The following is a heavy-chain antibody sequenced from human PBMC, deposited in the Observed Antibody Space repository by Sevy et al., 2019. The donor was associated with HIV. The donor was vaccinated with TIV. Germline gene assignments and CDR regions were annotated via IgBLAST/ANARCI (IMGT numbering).Heavy chain of an antibody. CDR2: TYYRSKWYN. V-gene: IGHV6-1*01. Sequence: SQTLSLTCAISGDSVSSNSAAWNWIRQSPSRGLEWLGRTYYRSKWYNDYAVSVKSRITINPDTSKNQFSLQLNSVTPEDTAVYYCARDNATSSRTAIDYYGMDVWGQGTTVTVSS. J-gene: IGHJ6*02. CDR1: GDSVSSNSAA. D-gene: IGHD2-8*01. CDR3: ARDNATSSRTAIDYYGMDV.